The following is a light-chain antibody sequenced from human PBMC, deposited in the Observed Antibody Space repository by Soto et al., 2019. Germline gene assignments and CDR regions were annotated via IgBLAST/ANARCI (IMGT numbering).Light chain of an antibody. J-gene: IGKJ4*01. Sequence: EIVLTQSPATLSLSPGERATLSCRASQSVSSYLAWYQQKPGQAPRLLISDASNRATGIPARFSGSGSGTDFPLTISSLEPEDFAVYYCQQRSNWPPLTFGGGTKVEIK. CDR1: QSVSSY. V-gene: IGKV3-11*01. CDR3: QQRSNWPPLT. CDR2: DAS.